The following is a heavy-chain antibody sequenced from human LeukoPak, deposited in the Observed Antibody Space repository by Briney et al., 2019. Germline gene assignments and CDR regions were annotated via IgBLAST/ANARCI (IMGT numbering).Heavy chain of an antibody. CDR3: ARAQGSTHHLYYFDY. CDR2: IGTAGDT. D-gene: IGHD1-26*01. V-gene: IGHV3-13*01. Sequence: PGGSLRLSCAASGFTFSSYDMHWVRQATGKGLEWVSAIGTAGDTYYPGSVKGRFTISRDNSKNTLYLQMNSLRAEDTAVYYCARAQGSTHHLYYFDYWGQGTLVTVSS. J-gene: IGHJ4*02. CDR1: GFTFSSYD.